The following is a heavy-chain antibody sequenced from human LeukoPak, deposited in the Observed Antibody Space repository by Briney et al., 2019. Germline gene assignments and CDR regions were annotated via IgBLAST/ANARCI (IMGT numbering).Heavy chain of an antibody. J-gene: IGHJ4*02. CDR3: ARDAEEIQLWLNY. D-gene: IGHD5-18*01. V-gene: IGHV3-30-3*01. Sequence: GGSLRLSCAASGFTFSSYAMHWVRQAPGKGLEWVAVISYDGSNKYYADSVKGRFTISRDNSKNTLYLQMNSLRAEDTAVHYCARDAEEIQLWLNYWGQGTLVTVSS. CDR1: GFTFSSYA. CDR2: ISYDGSNK.